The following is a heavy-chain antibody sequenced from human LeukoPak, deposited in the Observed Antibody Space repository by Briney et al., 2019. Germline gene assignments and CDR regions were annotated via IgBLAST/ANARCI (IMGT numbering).Heavy chain of an antibody. CDR2: IKQDGSEK. V-gene: IGHV3-7*03. CDR1: GFTLSSYW. D-gene: IGHD1-1*01. J-gene: IGHJ4*02. CDR3: ARERDVTMETDY. Sequence: GGSLRLSCAASGFTLSSYWMSWVRQAPGKGLEWVANIKQDGSEKYYVDSVKGRFTISRDNAKNSLYLQMNSLRAEDTAVYYCARERDVTMETDYWGQGTLVTVSS.